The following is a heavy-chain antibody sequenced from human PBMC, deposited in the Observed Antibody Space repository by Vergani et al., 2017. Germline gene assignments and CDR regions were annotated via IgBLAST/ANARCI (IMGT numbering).Heavy chain of an antibody. Sequence: QVQLQESGPGLVKPSETLTLTCDVSDSSIMTNPYWGWFRQSPGKGLEWIGCIHHSGDTHYNSSLKSRVSISIVSSSKFSLSLTSVTAADTAIYYCARHRGSVGFFPSSYFYGMDVCGHGTTVTVSS. CDR2: IHHSGDT. J-gene: IGHJ6*02. CDR1: DSSIMTNPY. V-gene: IGHV4-38-2*01. D-gene: IGHD3-10*01. CDR3: ARHRGSVGFFPSSYFYGMDV.